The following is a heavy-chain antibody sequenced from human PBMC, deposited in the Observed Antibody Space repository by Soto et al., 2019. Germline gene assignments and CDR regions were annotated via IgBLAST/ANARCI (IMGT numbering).Heavy chain of an antibody. CDR3: ARHVEAVAGIDEVH. J-gene: IGHJ4*02. V-gene: IGHV5-51*01. CDR2: IYPGDSDT. Sequence: GVSLKISCKGSGERFTSYWIGLVRQMPGKGLEWMGIIYPGDSDTRYSPSFQGQVTISADKSISTAYLQWSSLKASDTAMYYCARHVEAVAGIDEVHWGQGTLVTVSS. CDR1: GERFTSYW. D-gene: IGHD6-19*01.